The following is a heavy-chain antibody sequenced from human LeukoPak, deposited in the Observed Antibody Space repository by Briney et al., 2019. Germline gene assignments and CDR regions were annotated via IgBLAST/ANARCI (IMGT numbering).Heavy chain of an antibody. V-gene: IGHV4-4*07. CDR1: GDSISDYY. D-gene: IGHD3-10*01. Sequence: SETLSLTCTVSGDSISDYYWSWIRQPAGRGLEWIGRIFTTKNTDYNPSLTSRVTMSIDTSKNQFSLELRSVTAADTAVYYCTRDPAFYGSGDWGQGTLVTVSS. J-gene: IGHJ4*02. CDR3: TRDPAFYGSGD. CDR2: IFTTKNT.